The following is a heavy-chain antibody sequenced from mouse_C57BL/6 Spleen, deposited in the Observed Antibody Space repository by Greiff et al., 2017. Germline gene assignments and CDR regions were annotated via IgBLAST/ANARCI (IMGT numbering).Heavy chain of an antibody. CDR1: GFTFSSYA. Sequence: EVHLVESGGGLVKPGGSLKLSCAASGFTFSSYAMSWVRQTPEKRLEWVANISDGGSYTYYPDNVTGRFTISRDNDKKNLYLQMSQLKSQNTAMYNYASAPLYDTWFAYWGQGTMLTVSA. J-gene: IGHJ3*01. V-gene: IGHV5-4*01. D-gene: IGHD2-3*01. CDR2: ISDGGSYT. CDR3: ASAPLYDTWFAY.